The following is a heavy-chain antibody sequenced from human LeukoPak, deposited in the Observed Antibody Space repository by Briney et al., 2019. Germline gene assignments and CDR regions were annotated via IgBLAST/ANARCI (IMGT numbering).Heavy chain of an antibody. CDR3: AKDLAADRPYNWFDP. D-gene: IGHD6-13*01. CDR2: ISGSGGST. J-gene: IGHJ5*02. V-gene: IGHV3-23*01. Sequence: GGSVRLSCAASGFTFSSYAMSWVRQAPGKGLEWVSAISGSGGSTYYADSVKGRFTISRDNSKNTLYLQMNSLRAEDTAVYYCAKDLAADRPYNWFDPWGQGTLVTVSS. CDR1: GFTFSSYA.